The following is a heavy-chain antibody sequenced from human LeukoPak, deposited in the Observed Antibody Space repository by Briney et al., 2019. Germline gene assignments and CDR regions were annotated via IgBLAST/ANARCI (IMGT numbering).Heavy chain of an antibody. CDR1: GYTFTSYY. J-gene: IGHJ6*03. V-gene: IGHV1-46*01. D-gene: IGHD5-18*01. Sequence: ASVKVSCKASGYTFTSYYMHWVRQAPGQGLEWMGIINPSGGSTSYAQKFQGRVTMTRNTSISTAYMELSSLRSEDTAVYYCARASGEYSYGSYYYYMDVWGKGTTVTISS. CDR2: INPSGGST. CDR3: ARASGEYSYGSYYYYMDV.